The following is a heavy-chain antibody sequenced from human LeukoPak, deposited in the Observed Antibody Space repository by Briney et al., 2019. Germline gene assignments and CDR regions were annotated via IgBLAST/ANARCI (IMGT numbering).Heavy chain of an antibody. CDR1: GYTFTGYY. Sequence: ASVKVSCKASGYTFTGYYMHWVRQAPGQGLEWMGWINPNSGGTNYAQKFQGWVTMTRDTSISTAYMELSRLRSDDTAVYYCARAGVVLAAMGLTYYYGMDVWGQGTTVTVSS. J-gene: IGHJ6*02. D-gene: IGHD2-2*01. CDR3: ARAGVVLAAMGLTYYYGMDV. CDR2: INPNSGGT. V-gene: IGHV1-2*04.